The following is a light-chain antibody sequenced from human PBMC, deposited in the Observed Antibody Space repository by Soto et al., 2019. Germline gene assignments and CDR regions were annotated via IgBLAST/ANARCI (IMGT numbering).Light chain of an antibody. V-gene: IGKV3-15*01. CDR2: GAS. J-gene: IGKJ4*01. Sequence: EIVMTQSPATLSVSPGERATLSCRGSQSVSSNLAWYQQKPGQAPRLLIYGASTRATGIPARFSGSGSGTEFTLTISSLQSEDFAVYYCLQYNNWPLLTFGGGTKVEIK. CDR3: LQYNNWPLLT. CDR1: QSVSSN.